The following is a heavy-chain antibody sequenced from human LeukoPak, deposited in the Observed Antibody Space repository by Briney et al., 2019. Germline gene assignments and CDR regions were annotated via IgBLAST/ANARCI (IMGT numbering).Heavy chain of an antibody. CDR2: IDKNGNEI. D-gene: IGHD1-1*01. CDR1: GLSTSNFW. CDR3: VTDGDKWNDFEY. V-gene: IGHV3-7*01. Sequence: GGSLRLSCAASGLSTSNFWMHWVRQAPGKGLEWAAIIDKNGNEIKYVDSVKGRFTLSRDNAKNSVYLQMNSLRTEDTALYYCVTDGDKWNDFEYWGQGTLVTVSS. J-gene: IGHJ4*02.